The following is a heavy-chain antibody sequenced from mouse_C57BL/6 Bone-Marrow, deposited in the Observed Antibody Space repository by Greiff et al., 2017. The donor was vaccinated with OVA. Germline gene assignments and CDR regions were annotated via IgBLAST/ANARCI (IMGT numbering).Heavy chain of an antibody. V-gene: IGHV1-42*01. Sequence: VQLKESGPELVKPGASVKISCKASGYSFTGYYMNWVKQSPEKSLEWIGEINPSTGGTTYNQKFKAKATLTVDKSSSTAYMQLKSLTSEDSAVYYCARPSYYGSSYEWGQGTTLTVSS. CDR3: ARPSYYGSSYE. CDR1: GYSFTGYY. J-gene: IGHJ2*01. CDR2: INPSTGGT. D-gene: IGHD1-1*01.